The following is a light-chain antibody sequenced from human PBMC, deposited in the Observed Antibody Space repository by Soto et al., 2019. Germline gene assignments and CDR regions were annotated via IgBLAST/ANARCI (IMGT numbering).Light chain of an antibody. CDR3: GTWDSGLSAVV. J-gene: IGLJ2*01. CDR1: SCDIGNNY. CDR2: DNN. V-gene: IGLV1-51*01. Sequence: QSVLTQPPSVSAAPGQKVTISCTGSSCDIGNNYVSWYHQHPGTAPKLLIYDNNKRPSGIPGRFSGSKSGTSATLGITGLQTGDEADYYCGTWDSGLSAVVFGGGTKVTVL.